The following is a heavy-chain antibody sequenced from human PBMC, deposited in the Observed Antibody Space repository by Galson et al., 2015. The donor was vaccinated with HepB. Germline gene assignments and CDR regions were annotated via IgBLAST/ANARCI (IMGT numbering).Heavy chain of an antibody. D-gene: IGHD3-22*01. J-gene: IGHJ4*02. Sequence: SLRLSCAASGFTFSSYGMHWVRQAPGKGLEWVAVISYDGSNKYYADSVKGRFTISRDNSKNTLYLQMNSLRAEDTAVYYCATDDSSGYPKYYFDYWGQGTLVTVSS. V-gene: IGHV3-30*03. CDR1: GFTFSSYG. CDR2: ISYDGSNK. CDR3: ATDDSSGYPKYYFDY.